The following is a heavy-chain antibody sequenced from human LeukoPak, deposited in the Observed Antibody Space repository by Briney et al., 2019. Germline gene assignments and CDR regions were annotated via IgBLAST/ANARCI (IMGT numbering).Heavy chain of an antibody. CDR3: ASSLWTYDILTGYGY. J-gene: IGHJ4*02. CDR1: GGSVSSGSYY. Sequence: SETLSLTCTVSGGSVSSGSYYWSWIRQPPGKGLEWIGSIYYSGSTNYNPSLKSRVTISVDTSKNQFSLKLSSVTAADTAVYYCASSLWTYDILTGYGYWGQGTLVTVSS. CDR2: IYYSGST. V-gene: IGHV4-61*01. D-gene: IGHD3-9*01.